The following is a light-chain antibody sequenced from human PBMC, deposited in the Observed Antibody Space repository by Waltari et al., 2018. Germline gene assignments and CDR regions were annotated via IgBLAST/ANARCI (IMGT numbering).Light chain of an antibody. Sequence: QSALTQPASVSGSTGQSITISCTGTSSDIGGYNYVSWYQQFPGKAPKLMIYDVSNRPSVFSSRFSGSNSVNTASLTISWLHAEDEADYFCSSYIDSSTLELFGGGTSLTVL. V-gene: IGLV2-14*03. J-gene: IGLJ2*01. CDR2: DVS. CDR1: SSDIGGYNY. CDR3: SSYIDSSTLEL.